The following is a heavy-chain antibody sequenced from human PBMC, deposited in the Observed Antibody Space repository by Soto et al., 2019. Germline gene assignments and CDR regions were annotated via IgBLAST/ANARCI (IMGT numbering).Heavy chain of an antibody. CDR2: ISGSGDKT. Sequence: GGSLRLSCAASGFSFSNFAMSWVRQAPGTGLGWVSSISGSGDKTYYLDSVKGRFTISRDNSKNTLYLHMNSLGAEDTAVYFCAKDYASTWYWYFDPWGQGTLVTVSS. CDR3: AKDYASTWYWYFDP. J-gene: IGHJ5*02. V-gene: IGHV3-23*01. D-gene: IGHD6-13*01. CDR1: GFSFSNFA.